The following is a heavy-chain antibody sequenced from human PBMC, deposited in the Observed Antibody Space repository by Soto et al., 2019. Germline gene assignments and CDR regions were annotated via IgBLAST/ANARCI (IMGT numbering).Heavy chain of an antibody. J-gene: IGHJ3*02. CDR1: GYTFTSYG. CDR3: KTFGSSWWNDAFDI. D-gene: IGHD6-13*01. Sequence: ASVKVSCKASGYTFTSYGISWVRQAPGQGLEWMGWISAYNCNTNYAQKLQGRVTMTTDTSTSTAYMELSSLRSEDTAVYYCKTFGSSWWNDAFDIWGQGTMVT. CDR2: ISAYNCNT. V-gene: IGHV1-18*01.